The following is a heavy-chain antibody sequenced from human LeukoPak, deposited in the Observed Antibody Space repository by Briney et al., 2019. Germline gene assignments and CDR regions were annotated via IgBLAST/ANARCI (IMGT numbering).Heavy chain of an antibody. CDR1: GFTFSSYS. J-gene: IGHJ4*02. CDR2: ISSSSSYI. V-gene: IGHV3-21*01. Sequence: GGSLRLSCAASGFTFSSYSMNWVRQAPGKGLKWVSSISSSSSYIYYADSVKGRFTISRDNAKNSLYLQMNSLRAEDTAVYYCARDLGPYPGGSFDYWGQGTLVTVSS. CDR3: ARDLGPYPGGSFDY.